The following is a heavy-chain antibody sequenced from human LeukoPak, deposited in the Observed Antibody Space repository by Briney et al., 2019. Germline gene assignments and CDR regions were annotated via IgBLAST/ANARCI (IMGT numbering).Heavy chain of an antibody. CDR3: ARDRDRAAATHYGMDV. V-gene: IGHV4-59*01. CDR2: IYYSGST. D-gene: IGHD6-13*01. Sequence: SETLSLTCTVSGGSISSYYWSWIRQPPGKGLEWIGYIYYSGSTNYNPSLKSPVTISVDTSKNQFSLKLSSVTAADTAVYYCARDRDRAAATHYGMDVWGQGTTVTVSS. CDR1: GGSISSYY. J-gene: IGHJ6*02.